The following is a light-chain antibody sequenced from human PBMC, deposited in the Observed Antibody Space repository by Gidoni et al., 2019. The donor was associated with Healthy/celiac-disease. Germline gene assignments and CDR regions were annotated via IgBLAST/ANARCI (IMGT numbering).Light chain of an antibody. CDR1: QSVSSY. CDR3: PQRSNWPPLT. Sequence: EIVLTQSPATLSLSPGERATLSCRASQSVSSYLAWYPQKPGQAPRLLIYDASNRATGIPARFSGSGSGTDFTLTISSLEPEDFAVYYCPQRSNWPPLTFGGGTKVEIK. CDR2: DAS. J-gene: IGKJ4*01. V-gene: IGKV3-11*01.